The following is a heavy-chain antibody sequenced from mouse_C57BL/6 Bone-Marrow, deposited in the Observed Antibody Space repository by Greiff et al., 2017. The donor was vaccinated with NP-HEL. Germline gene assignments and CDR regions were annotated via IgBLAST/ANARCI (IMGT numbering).Heavy chain of an antibody. CDR2: INSDGGST. Sequence: EVQVVESGGGLVQPGESLKLSCESNEYEFPSHDMSWVRKTPEKRLELVAAINSDGGSTYYPDTMERRFIISRDNTKKTLYLQMSSLRSEDTALYYCARQRGYSNSSYWYFDVWGTGTTVTVSS. D-gene: IGHD2-5*01. J-gene: IGHJ1*03. CDR1: EYEFPSHD. V-gene: IGHV5-2*01. CDR3: ARQRGYSNSSYWYFDV.